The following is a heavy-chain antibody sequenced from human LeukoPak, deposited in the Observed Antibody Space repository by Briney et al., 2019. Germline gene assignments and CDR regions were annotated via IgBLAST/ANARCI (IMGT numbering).Heavy chain of an antibody. Sequence: SETLSLTCTVSGGSISSGGYYWSWIRQHPGKGLEWIGYIYYSGSTYYNPSLKSRITISVDTSENQFSLKLSSVTAADTAVYYCARAPPGEWLLPAYYFDYWGQGTLVTVSS. J-gene: IGHJ4*02. CDR1: GGSISSGGYY. CDR2: IYYSGST. CDR3: ARAPPGEWLLPAYYFDY. V-gene: IGHV4-31*03. D-gene: IGHD3-22*01.